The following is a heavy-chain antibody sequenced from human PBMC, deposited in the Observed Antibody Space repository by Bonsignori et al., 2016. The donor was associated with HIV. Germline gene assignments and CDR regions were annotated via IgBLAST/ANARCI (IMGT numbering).Heavy chain of an antibody. CDR2: IYYSGST. V-gene: IGHV4-59*01. J-gene: IGHJ6*03. CDR3: ARDRRAYYDFWVGMDV. Sequence: WIRQPPGKGLEWIGYIYYSGSTNYNPSLKSRVTISVDTSKNQFSLKLSSVTAADTAVYYCARDRRAYYDFWVGMDVWGKGTTVTVSS. D-gene: IGHD3-3*01.